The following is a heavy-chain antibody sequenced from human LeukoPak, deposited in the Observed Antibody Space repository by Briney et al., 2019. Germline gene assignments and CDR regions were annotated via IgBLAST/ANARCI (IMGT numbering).Heavy chain of an antibody. CDR3: ARGGVVAGTQYFGFDY. D-gene: IGHD6-19*01. CDR2: IIPIFGTA. Sequence: GASVKVSCKASGGTFSSYAISWVRQAPGQGLEWMGGIIPIFGTANYAQKFQGRVTITADKSTSTAYMELSSLRSEDTAVYYCARGGVVAGTQYFGFDYWGQGTLVTVSS. V-gene: IGHV1-69*06. CDR1: GGTFSSYA. J-gene: IGHJ4*02.